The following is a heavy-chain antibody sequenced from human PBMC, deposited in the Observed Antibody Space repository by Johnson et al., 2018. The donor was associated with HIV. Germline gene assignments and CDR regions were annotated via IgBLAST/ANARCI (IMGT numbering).Heavy chain of an antibody. Sequence: QVQLLESGGGVVQPGRSLILSCAASGFTFSDYYMSWIRQAPGKGLEWVSYISSSGSTIYYADSVKGRFTISRDNAKNSLYLQMNSLRAEDTAVYYCARDQGSGWYSPHAFDIWGQGTMVTVSS. CDR2: ISSSGSTI. D-gene: IGHD6-19*01. J-gene: IGHJ3*02. CDR3: ARDQGSGWYSPHAFDI. V-gene: IGHV3-11*04. CDR1: GFTFSDYY.